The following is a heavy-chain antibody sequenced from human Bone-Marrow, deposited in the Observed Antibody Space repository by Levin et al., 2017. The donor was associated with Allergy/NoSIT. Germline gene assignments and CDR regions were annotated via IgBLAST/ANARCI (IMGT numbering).Heavy chain of an antibody. D-gene: IGHD5-12*01. J-gene: IGHJ5*02. V-gene: IGHV3-7*01. Sequence: GESLKISCAASGFTFSSYWMSWVRQAPGKGLEWVANIKQDGSEKYYVDSVKGRFTISRDNAKNSLYLQMNSLRAEDTAVYYCARSHRVATIPNWFDPWGQGTLVTVSS. CDR2: IKQDGSEK. CDR1: GFTFSSYW. CDR3: ARSHRVATIPNWFDP.